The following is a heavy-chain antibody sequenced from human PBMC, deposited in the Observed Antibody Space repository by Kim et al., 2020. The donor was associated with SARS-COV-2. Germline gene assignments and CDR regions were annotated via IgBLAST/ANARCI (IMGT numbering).Heavy chain of an antibody. Sequence: GGSLRLSCAASGFTFSGYGMSWVRQAPGKGLEWVSAVSDTGADRNYANSVKGRFTISRDNSKNTLYLQMNRLRDEDTAVYYCAKRLGPTTPNFDYWGQGTLVTVSS. CDR1: GFTFSGYG. V-gene: IGHV3-23*01. D-gene: IGHD1-26*01. CDR2: VSDTGADR. CDR3: AKRLGPTTPNFDY. J-gene: IGHJ4*02.